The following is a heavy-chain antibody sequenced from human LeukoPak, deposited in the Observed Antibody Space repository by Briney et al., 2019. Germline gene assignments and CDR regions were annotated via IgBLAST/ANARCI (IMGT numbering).Heavy chain of an antibody. CDR2: IYYSGST. V-gene: IGHV4-59*08. CDR1: GGSFSSYY. CDR3: APRTVGYCGGGSCSSEANWSDP. Sequence: SETLSLTCTVSGGSFSSYYWSWIRQPPGKGLEWIGYIYYSGSTNYNPSLKSRVTISVDTSKNQFSPKLSSVTAADTAVYYCAPRTVGYCGGGSCSSEANWSDPWGQEPLATVPP. J-gene: IGHJ5*02. D-gene: IGHD2-15*01.